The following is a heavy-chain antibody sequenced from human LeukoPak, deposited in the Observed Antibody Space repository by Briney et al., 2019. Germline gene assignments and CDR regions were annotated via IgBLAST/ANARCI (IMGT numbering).Heavy chain of an antibody. V-gene: IGHV3-23*01. CDR1: GFIFSNYA. CDR3: AKDRGYCSNTSCYTFDY. CDR2: ISGSGGST. Sequence: GGSLRLSCAASGFIFSNYAMSWVRQAPVKGLEWVSVISGSGGSTYYADSVKGRFTISRDTSKNTLYLQMNSLRAEDTAVYYCAKDRGYCSNTSCYTFDYWGQGTLVTVSS. J-gene: IGHJ4*02. D-gene: IGHD2-2*02.